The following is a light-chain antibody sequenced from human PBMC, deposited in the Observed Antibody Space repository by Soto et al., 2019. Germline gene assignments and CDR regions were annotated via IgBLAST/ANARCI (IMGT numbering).Light chain of an antibody. CDR1: ENIARH. V-gene: IGKV1-39*01. CDR2: AAS. J-gene: IGKJ5*01. Sequence: DIQMTQSPSSLSASVGDRITITCRASENIARHLNWYQQKPGKAPNLLIYAASNLQNGVPLRFRGGGSWTDFTLTISNLQPEDFATSYCQQSYSTLSITFGQGTRLEIK. CDR3: QQSYSTLSIT.